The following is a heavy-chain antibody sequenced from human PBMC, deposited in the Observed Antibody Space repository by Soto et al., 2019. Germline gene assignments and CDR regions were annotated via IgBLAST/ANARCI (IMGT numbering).Heavy chain of an antibody. CDR3: AISGIAVAGIAY. J-gene: IGHJ4*02. V-gene: IGHV3-9*01. Sequence: GGSLRLSCAASGFTFDDYAMHWVRQAPGKGLEWVSGISWNSGSIGYADSVKGRFTISRDNAKNSLYLQMNSLRAEDTALYYCAISGIAVAGIAYWGQGTLVTVSS. D-gene: IGHD6-19*01. CDR2: ISWNSGSI. CDR1: GFTFDDYA.